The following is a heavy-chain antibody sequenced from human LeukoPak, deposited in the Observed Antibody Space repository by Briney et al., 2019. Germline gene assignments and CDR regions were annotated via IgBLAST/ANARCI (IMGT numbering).Heavy chain of an antibody. D-gene: IGHD2-2*01. Sequence: ASVKVSCKASGYTFTGYYMQWVRQAPGQGLEWMGWINPNSGGTNYAQKFQGRVTMTRDTSISTAYMELSRLRSDDTAVYYCARECEDIVVVPAANWFDPWGQGTLVTVSS. CDR2: INPNSGGT. J-gene: IGHJ5*02. CDR3: ARECEDIVVVPAANWFDP. V-gene: IGHV1-2*02. CDR1: GYTFTGYY.